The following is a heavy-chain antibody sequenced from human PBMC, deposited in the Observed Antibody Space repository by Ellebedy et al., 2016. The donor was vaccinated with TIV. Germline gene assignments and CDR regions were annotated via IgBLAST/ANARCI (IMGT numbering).Heavy chain of an antibody. D-gene: IGHD3-16*02. CDR3: ARLTYDSVWGSYRYDF. CDR1: GGSISSSRYY. CDR2: IYYSGNT. J-gene: IGHJ4*02. V-gene: IGHV4-39*01. Sequence: SETLSLTCTVSGGSISSSRYYWGWIRQPPGKGLEWIGSIYYSGNTYYNPSLKSRVTISVDTSKNKFSLNLSSVTAADTAVYYCARLTYDSVWGSYRYDFWGQGTLVTVSS.